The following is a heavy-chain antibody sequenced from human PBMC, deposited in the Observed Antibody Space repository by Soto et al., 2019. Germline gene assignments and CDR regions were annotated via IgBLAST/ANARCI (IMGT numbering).Heavy chain of an antibody. CDR2: IKSDGSKK. J-gene: IGHJ4*02. V-gene: IGHV3-7*01. D-gene: IGHD7-27*01. CDR3: ASSLLTPFDY. CDR1: GFAFSGYW. Sequence: PAGSLRLSGAAAGFAFSGYWMSLVRQAPGKGLVWVANIKSDGSKKAYVDSVKGRFTISRDNAKNTLYLQMNSLRAEDTAVYYCASSLLTPFDYWGQGTLVTVSS.